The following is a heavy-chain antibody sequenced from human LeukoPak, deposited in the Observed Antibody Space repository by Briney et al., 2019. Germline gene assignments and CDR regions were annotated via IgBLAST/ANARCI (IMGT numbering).Heavy chain of an antibody. J-gene: IGHJ4*02. Sequence: GGSLRLSFAASGFTFSSYAINWVRQAPGKGLEWVSSISSTSSYMCYAASVKGRFTISRDNGKNSLYLQMNSLRVEDTAVYFCARGASGVDYWGQGTLVTVSS. CDR1: GFTFSSYA. D-gene: IGHD1-26*01. CDR2: ISSTSSYM. CDR3: ARGASGVDY. V-gene: IGHV3-21*01.